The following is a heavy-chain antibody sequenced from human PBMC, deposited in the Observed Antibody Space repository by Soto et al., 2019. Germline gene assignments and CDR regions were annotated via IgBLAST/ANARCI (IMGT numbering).Heavy chain of an antibody. V-gene: IGHV3-30*18. CDR1: GFTFSSYG. J-gene: IGHJ4*02. D-gene: IGHD3-10*01. CDR2: ISYDGSNK. CDR3: AKNELLWFGELSGPDY. Sequence: GGTLRLSCAASGFTFSSYGMHWVRQAPGKGLEWVAVISYDGSNKYYADSVKGRFTISRDNSKNTLYLQMNSLRAEDTAVYYCAKNELLWFGELSGPDYWGQGTLVTVSS.